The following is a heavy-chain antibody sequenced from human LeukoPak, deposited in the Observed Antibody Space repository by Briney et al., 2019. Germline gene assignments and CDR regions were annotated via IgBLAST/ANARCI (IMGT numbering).Heavy chain of an antibody. J-gene: IGHJ4*02. V-gene: IGHV3-30-3*01. CDR2: ISYDGSNK. D-gene: IGHD3-10*01. CDR1: GFTFSNYA. CDR3: ARDGSGSYYKIY. Sequence: PGGSLRLSCAASGFTFSNYAMHWVRQAPGKGLEWVAVISYDGSNKYYADSVKGRFTISRDNSKNTLYLQMNSLRAEDTAVYYCARDGSGSYYKIYWGQGTLVTVSS.